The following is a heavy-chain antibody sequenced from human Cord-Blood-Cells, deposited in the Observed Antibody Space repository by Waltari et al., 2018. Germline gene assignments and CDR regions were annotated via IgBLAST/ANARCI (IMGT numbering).Heavy chain of an antibody. Sequence: QVQLVQPVAGVTNPGASGKVSCKASGYAFTPNDINWVRQATGQGLEWMGWMNPNSGNTGYAQKFQGRVTITRNTSISTAYMELSSLRSEDTAVYYCARGRNYWYFDLWGRGTLVTVSS. CDR2: MNPNSGNT. V-gene: IGHV1-8*03. CDR1: GYAFTPND. J-gene: IGHJ2*01. CDR3: ARGRNYWYFDL.